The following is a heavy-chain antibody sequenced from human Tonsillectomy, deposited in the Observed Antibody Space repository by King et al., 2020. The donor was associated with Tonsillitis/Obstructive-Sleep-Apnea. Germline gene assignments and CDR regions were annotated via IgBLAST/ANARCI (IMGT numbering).Heavy chain of an antibody. CDR3: AKDLSDYYDSSGRINGPYYFDY. V-gene: IGHV3-23*04. J-gene: IGHJ4*02. CDR1: GFTFSSYA. Sequence: VQLVESGGGLVQPGGSLRLSCAASGFTFSSYAMSWVRQAPGKGLEWVSAISGSGGSTYYADSVKGRFTISRDNSKNTLYLQMNSLRAEETAVYYCAKDLSDYYDSSGRINGPYYFDYWGQGTLVTVSS. CDR2: ISGSGGST. D-gene: IGHD3-22*01.